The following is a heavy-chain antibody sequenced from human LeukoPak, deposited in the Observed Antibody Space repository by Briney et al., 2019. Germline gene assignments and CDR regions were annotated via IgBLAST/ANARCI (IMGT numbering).Heavy chain of an antibody. V-gene: IGHV1-69*13. D-gene: IGHD3-3*01. J-gene: IGHJ4*02. CDR3: ASTNARVLDRYDF. CDR2: IIPIFGTA. Sequence: SVKVSCKASGGTFSSYAISWVRQAPGQGLEWMGGIIPIFGTANYAQKFQGRVTITADESTSTAYMELSSLRSEDTAVYYCASTNARVLDRYDFWGQGTLVTVSS. CDR1: GGTFSSYA.